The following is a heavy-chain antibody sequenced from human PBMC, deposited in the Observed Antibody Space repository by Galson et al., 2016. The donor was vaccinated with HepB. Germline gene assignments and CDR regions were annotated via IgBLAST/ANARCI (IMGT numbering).Heavy chain of an antibody. CDR2: IYHSGST. CDR1: GGSIISSNW. J-gene: IGHJ4*02. V-gene: IGHV4-4*02. CDR3: ARVGANSGYYFDL. D-gene: IGHD3-22*01. Sequence: SETLSLTCAVPGGSIISSNWWSWVRQPPGKGLEWIGEIYHSGSTNYKPSLRSRATISLDKSKNQFSLNLTSVTAADTAVYYCARVGANSGYYFDLWGQGTLVTVSS.